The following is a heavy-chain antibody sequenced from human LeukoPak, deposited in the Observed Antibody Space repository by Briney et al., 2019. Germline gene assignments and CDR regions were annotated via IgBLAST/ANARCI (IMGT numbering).Heavy chain of an antibody. Sequence: SETLSLTCIVSGGSVSSGSYYWSWIRQPPGRGLEWIGYIYNSVSTNYNPSLKSRVTISVDTSKNQLSLKLSSVTAADTAVYFCVRDLVATIDHYYYGMDVWGQGTMVTVSS. CDR3: VRDLVATIDHYYYGMDV. CDR1: GGSVSSGSYY. V-gene: IGHV4-61*01. CDR2: IYNSVST. D-gene: IGHD5-12*01. J-gene: IGHJ6*02.